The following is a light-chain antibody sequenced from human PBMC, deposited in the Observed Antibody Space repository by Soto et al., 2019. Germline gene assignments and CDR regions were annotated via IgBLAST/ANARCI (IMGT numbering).Light chain of an antibody. J-gene: IGLJ3*02. V-gene: IGLV1-44*01. CDR2: SNS. CDR1: SSNIGSNS. Sequence: QLVLTQPPSASGTPGHRVSISCSGGSSNIGSNSVAWYQQLPGTAPKLLISSNSQRPSGVPDRFSASKSGTSASLAISGLQSEDEADYYCVGLVDSLNAMMFGGGTKLTVL. CDR3: VGLVDSLNAMM.